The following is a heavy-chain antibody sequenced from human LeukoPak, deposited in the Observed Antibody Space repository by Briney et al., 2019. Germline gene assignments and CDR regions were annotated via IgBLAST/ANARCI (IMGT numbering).Heavy chain of an antibody. V-gene: IGHV3-30-3*01. CDR2: ISYDGSNK. CDR3: AGAALQYSSGWLGY. CDR1: GFTFSSYA. J-gene: IGHJ4*02. D-gene: IGHD6-19*01. Sequence: GGSLRLSCAASGFTFSSYAMHWVRQAPGKGLEWVAVISYDGSNKYYADSVKGRFTISRDNSKNTLYLQMNSLRAEDTAVYYCAGAALQYSSGWLGYWGQGTLVTVSS.